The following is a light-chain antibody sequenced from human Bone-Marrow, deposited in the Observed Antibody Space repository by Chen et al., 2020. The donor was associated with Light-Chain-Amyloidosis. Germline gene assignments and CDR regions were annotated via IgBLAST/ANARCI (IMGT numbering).Light chain of an antibody. Sequence: QSALTQPASVSGSPGRSITISCTGTIIGTFNLVSWYQQNPGNAPKLIIYEGSRRPSEVSDRFAGSTSGNAASLTISGLETDDEADYCCGSYGGYSTFVFGGGTKLTVL. CDR3: GSYGGYSTFV. V-gene: IGLV2-23*03. J-gene: IGLJ2*01. CDR1: IIGTFNL. CDR2: EGS.